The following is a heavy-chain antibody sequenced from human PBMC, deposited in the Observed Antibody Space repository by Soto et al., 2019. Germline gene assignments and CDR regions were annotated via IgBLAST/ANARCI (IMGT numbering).Heavy chain of an antibody. Sequence: TLSLTCAGYGGSFSGYYWSWICQPPEKGLEWIGEINHRGSTNYNPSLESRVTISVDTSKNQFSLKLSSVTAADTAVYYCARLGSHYGSGSEKTQIDSWGQGALVTVSS. CDR1: GGSFSGYY. D-gene: IGHD5-12*01. CDR2: INHRGST. J-gene: IGHJ5*01. CDR3: ARLGSHYGSGSEKTQIDS. V-gene: IGHV4-34*01.